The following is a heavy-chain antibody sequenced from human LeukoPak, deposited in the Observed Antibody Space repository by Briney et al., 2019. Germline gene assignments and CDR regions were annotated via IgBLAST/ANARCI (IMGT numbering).Heavy chain of an antibody. CDR3: ARRVAVARRDAFDI. Sequence: ASVKVSCKASGYTFTSYGISWVRQAPGQRREWVGGISSYNGNANNAHKLQDRVTMSTDTSTGTANLELRSLRSDDTAVYFCARRVAVARRDAFDICGQGTMVTVSS. CDR2: ISSYNGNA. CDR1: GYTFTSYG. D-gene: IGHD6-19*01. V-gene: IGHV1-18*01. J-gene: IGHJ3*02.